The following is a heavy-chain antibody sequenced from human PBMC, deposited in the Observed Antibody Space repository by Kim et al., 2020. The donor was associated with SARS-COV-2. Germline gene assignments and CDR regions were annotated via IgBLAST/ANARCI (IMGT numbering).Heavy chain of an antibody. Sequence: SETLSLTCAVYGGSFSGYYWSWIRQPPGKGLEWIGEINHSGSTNYNPSLKSRVTISVDTSKNQFSLKLSSVTAADTAVYYCARGLRITMVRGVIIGWFDPWGQGTLVTVSS. D-gene: IGHD3-10*01. V-gene: IGHV4-34*01. CDR1: GGSFSGYY. J-gene: IGHJ5*02. CDR3: ARGLRITMVRGVIIGWFDP. CDR2: INHSGST.